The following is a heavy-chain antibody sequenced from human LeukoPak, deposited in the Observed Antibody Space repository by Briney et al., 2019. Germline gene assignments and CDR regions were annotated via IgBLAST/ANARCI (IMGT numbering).Heavy chain of an antibody. J-gene: IGHJ4*02. CDR1: GFTFDDYA. V-gene: IGHV3-9*01. CDR3: AFAVADTFYFDY. CDR2: ISWNSGSI. D-gene: IGHD6-19*01. Sequence: GGSLRLSCAASGFTFDDYAMHWVRHAPGKGLEWVSGISWNSGSIGYADSVKGRFTISRDNAKNSLYLQMNSLRAEDTALYYCAFAVADTFYFDYWGQGTLVTVSS.